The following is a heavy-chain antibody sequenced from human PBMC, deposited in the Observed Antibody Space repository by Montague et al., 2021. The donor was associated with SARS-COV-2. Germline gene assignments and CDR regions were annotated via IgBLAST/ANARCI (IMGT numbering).Heavy chain of an antibody. CDR2: IGTAGDT. CDR3: ARALYGSGSYPRGTDYYYYGMDV. D-gene: IGHD3-10*01. V-gene: IGHV3-13*01. J-gene: IGHJ6*02. Sequence: SLRLSCAASGFTFSSYDMHWVRQATGKGLEWVSAIGTAGDTYYPGSVKGRFTISRENDKNSLYLQMNSLRAGDTAVYYCARALYGSGSYPRGTDYYYYGMDVWGQGTTVTVSS. CDR1: GFTFSSYD.